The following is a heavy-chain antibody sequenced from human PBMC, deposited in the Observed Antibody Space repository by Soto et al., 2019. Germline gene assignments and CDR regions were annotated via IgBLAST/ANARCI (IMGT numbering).Heavy chain of an antibody. Sequence: GGSLRLSCAVSGFYFNNYGINWVRQAPGKGLEWVSSVSKSDYTYYSDSVKGRFTISRDNAKNSVSLQMNSLRAEDTAVYYCAKDPNGDYVGGFEMCGQGTMVTVSS. CDR1: GFYFNNYG. V-gene: IGHV3-21*04. CDR3: AKDPNGDYVGGFEM. D-gene: IGHD4-17*01. CDR2: VSKSDYT. J-gene: IGHJ3*02.